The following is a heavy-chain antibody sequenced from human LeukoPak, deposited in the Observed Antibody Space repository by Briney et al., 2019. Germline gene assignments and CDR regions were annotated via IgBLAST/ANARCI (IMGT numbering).Heavy chain of an antibody. Sequence: GGSLRLSCAASGFTFSSYSMNWVRQAPGKGLEWVSSISSSSSYIYYADPVKGRFTISRDNAKNSLYLQMNSLRAEDTAVYYCAREENPYYYGSGSNWGQGTLVTVSS. J-gene: IGHJ4*02. CDR1: GFTFSSYS. CDR3: AREENPYYYGSGSN. D-gene: IGHD3-10*01. V-gene: IGHV3-21*01. CDR2: ISSSSSYI.